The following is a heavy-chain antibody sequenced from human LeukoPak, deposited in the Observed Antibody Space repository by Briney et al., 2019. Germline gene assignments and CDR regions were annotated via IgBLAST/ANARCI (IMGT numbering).Heavy chain of an antibody. CDR2: IYHSGST. D-gene: IGHD3-22*01. V-gene: IGHV4-38-2*02. J-gene: IGHJ4*02. CDR1: GYSISSGYY. Sequence: SETLSLTCTVSGYSISSGYYWGWIRQPPGKGLEWIGSIYHSGSTYYNPSLKSRVTISVDTSKNQFSLKLSSVTAADTAVYYCARGGPTMIVVAIPFFDYWGQGTLVTVSS. CDR3: ARGGPTMIVVAIPFFDY.